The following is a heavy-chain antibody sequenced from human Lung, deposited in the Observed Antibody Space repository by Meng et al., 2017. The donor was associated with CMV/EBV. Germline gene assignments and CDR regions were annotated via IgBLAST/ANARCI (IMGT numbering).Heavy chain of an antibody. CDR2: MNPNSGNT. V-gene: IGHV1-8*03. CDR1: GYTFTSYD. J-gene: IGHJ6*02. Sequence: SVXVSXXASGYTFTSYDINWVRQATGQGLEWMGWMNPNSGNTGYAQKFQGRVTITRNTSISTAYMELSSLRSEDTAVYYCARVYTCRDDFWRNCYYYGMDVWGQGTXVPVAS. CDR3: ARVYTCRDDFWRNCYYYGMDV. D-gene: IGHD3-3*01.